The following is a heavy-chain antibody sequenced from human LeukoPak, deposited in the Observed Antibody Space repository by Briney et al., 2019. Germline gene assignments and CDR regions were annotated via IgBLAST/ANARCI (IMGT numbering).Heavy chain of an antibody. Sequence: SENLSPTFAVYGGAFSGYFWRWFRPPPRKGVGWIGGINHSGSTNYNPSLKSRVTISVDTSKNQFSLKLSSVTAADTAVYYCARIGSTIFGVVIQTRTYYFDYWGQGTLVTVSS. D-gene: IGHD3-3*01. CDR3: ARIGSTIFGVVIQTRTYYFDY. V-gene: IGHV4-34*01. CDR1: GGAFSGYF. J-gene: IGHJ4*02. CDR2: INHSGST.